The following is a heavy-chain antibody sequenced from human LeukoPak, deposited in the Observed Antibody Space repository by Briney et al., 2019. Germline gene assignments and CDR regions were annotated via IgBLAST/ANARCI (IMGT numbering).Heavy chain of an antibody. CDR2: IKQYGSQK. CDR1: GFTFSNYW. V-gene: IGHV3-7*01. D-gene: IGHD4-17*01. Sequence: GGSLRLSCSASGFTFSNYWMSWVRQAPGKGREWVANIKQYGSQKYYVDSVKCRFTISRDNAKNSLYLQMNRLRAEEPAVYYCARDFYGDYALSAFDIWGRGKMVTVSS. J-gene: IGHJ3*02. CDR3: ARDFYGDYALSAFDI.